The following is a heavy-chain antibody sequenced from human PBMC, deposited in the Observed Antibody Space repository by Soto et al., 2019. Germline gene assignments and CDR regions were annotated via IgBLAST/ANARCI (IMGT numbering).Heavy chain of an antibody. CDR3: AKDPSSGYFDWFLPPYGMDV. CDR2: ISYDGSNK. J-gene: IGHJ6*02. V-gene: IGHV3-30*18. D-gene: IGHD3-9*01. Sequence: PGGSLRLSCAASGFTFSSYGMHWVRQAPGKGLEWVAVISYDGSNKYYADSVKGRFTISRDNSKNTLYLQMNSLRAEDTAVYYCAKDPSSGYFDWFLPPYGMDVWGQGTTVTV. CDR1: GFTFSSYG.